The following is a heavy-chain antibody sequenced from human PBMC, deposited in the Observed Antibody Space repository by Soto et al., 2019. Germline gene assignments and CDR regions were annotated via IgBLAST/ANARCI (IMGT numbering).Heavy chain of an antibody. CDR1: GGSISSSSYY. CDR2: IYYSGST. Sequence: ETLSLTCTVSGGSISSSSYYWGWIRQPPGKGLEWIGSIYYSGSTYYNPSLKSRVTISVDTSKNQFSLKLSSVTAADTAVYYCAMLSPRDYWGQGTLVTVSS. CDR3: AMLSPRDY. V-gene: IGHV4-39*01. J-gene: IGHJ4*02. D-gene: IGHD3-16*01.